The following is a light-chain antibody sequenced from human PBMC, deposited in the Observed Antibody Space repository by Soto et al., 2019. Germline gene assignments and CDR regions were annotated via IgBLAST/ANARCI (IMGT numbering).Light chain of an antibody. CDR3: QTWDTGIRL. J-gene: IGLJ2*01. CDR2: LNSDGSH. Sequence: QAVVTQSPSASASLGASVKLTCTLSSGHSSYAIAWHQQRPEKGPRFLMKLNSDGSHNKGDGIPDRFSGSSSGAERYLTISSPQSEDEADYYCQTWDTGIRLFGGGTKLTVL. CDR1: SGHSSYA. V-gene: IGLV4-69*01.